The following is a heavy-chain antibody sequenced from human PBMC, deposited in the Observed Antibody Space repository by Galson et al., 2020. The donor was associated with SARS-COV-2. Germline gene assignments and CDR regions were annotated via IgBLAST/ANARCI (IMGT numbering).Heavy chain of an antibody. J-gene: IGHJ5*01. CDR1: GFTFSSNG. V-gene: IGHV3-33*01. CDR2: IWSDGSKK. Sequence: GGSLRLSCAASGFTFSSNGMHWVRQAPGKGLEWVAVIWSDGSKKYYVDSVKGRFTISSDNSKTTQYQQMNSLGVEDTAVYYCARDASAGYLAFSSWGHGTLVTVSS. D-gene: IGHD5-12*01. CDR3: ARDASAGYLAFSS.